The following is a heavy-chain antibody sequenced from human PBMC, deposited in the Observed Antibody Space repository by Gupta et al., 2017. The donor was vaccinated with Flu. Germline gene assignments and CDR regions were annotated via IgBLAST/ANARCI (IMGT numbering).Heavy chain of an antibody. D-gene: IGHD3-10*01. CDR1: GGSFSGYS. Sequence: QVQLQQWGAGLLKPSETLSLTCAVYGGSFSGYSWSWIRQPPGKGLEWIGEINHSGSTNYNPSLKSRVTISVDTSKNQFSLKLSSVTAADTAVYYCARAFYLVRGASRPFDYWGQGTLVTVSS. CDR2: INHSGST. V-gene: IGHV4-34*01. J-gene: IGHJ4*02. CDR3: ARAFYLVRGASRPFDY.